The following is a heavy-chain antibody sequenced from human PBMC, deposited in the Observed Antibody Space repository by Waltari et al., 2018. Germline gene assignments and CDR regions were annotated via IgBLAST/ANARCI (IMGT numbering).Heavy chain of an antibody. D-gene: IGHD2-15*01. CDR1: GGSISSYS. V-gene: IGHV4-59*01. Sequence: QVQLQESGPGLVKPSETLSLTCTVSGGSISSYSWSWIRQPPGKGLEWIGYIYYSGSTNYNPSLKSRVTISVDTSKNQFSLKLSSVTAADTAVYYCARGGCSGGSCYSDYWGQGTLVTVSS. CDR3: ARGGCSGGSCYSDY. CDR2: IYYSGST. J-gene: IGHJ4*02.